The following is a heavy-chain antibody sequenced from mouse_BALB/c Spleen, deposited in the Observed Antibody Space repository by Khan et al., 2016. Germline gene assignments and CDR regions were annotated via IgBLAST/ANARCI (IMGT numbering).Heavy chain of an antibody. CDR1: GYTFTSYW. Sequence: QVQLKQSGAELAKPGASVKMSCKASGYTFTSYWMHWVKQRPGQGLEWIGYINPSTGYTEYNQKFKDKATLTADKSSSTAYMQLSSLTSEDSAVYYGASYYGSRYAMDYWGQGTSGTVSS. D-gene: IGHD1-1*01. V-gene: IGHV1-7*01. CDR2: INPSTGYT. CDR3: ASYYGSRYAMDY. J-gene: IGHJ4*01.